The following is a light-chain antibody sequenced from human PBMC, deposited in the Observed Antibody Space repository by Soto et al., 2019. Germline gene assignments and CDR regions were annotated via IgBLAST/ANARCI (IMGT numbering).Light chain of an antibody. J-gene: IGKJ2*01. CDR3: QQSYTTPYT. CDR2: AAS. CDR1: QSISNF. Sequence: DIQMTHSPSSLSASVGDRVTITCRASQSISNFLNWYQQKPGKAPELLIYAASSLHSGVPSRFSGSGSGTNFTLTISSLQPEDFATYSCQQSYTTPYTFGQGTKLEIK. V-gene: IGKV1-39*01.